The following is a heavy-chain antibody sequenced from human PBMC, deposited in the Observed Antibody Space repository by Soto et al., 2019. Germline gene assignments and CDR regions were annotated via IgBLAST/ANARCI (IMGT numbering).Heavy chain of an antibody. CDR3: ARAVESYYYYYYYGMDV. CDR1: GYTFTSYD. V-gene: IGHV1-8*01. D-gene: IGHD3-10*01. J-gene: IGHJ6*02. CDR2: MNPNSGNT. Sequence: ASVKVSCKASGYTFTSYDINWVRQATGQGLEWMGWMNPNSGNTGYAQKFQGRVTMTRNTSISTAYMELSSLRSEDTAVYYCARAVESYYYYYYYGMDVWGQGTMVTVAS.